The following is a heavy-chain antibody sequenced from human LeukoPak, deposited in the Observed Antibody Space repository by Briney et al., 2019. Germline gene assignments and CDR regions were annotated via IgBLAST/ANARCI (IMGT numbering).Heavy chain of an antibody. Sequence: PGGSLRLSCAASEFTFSDYCMSWIRQAPGKGLEWVSYISSSGSTIYYADSVKGRFTISRDNAKNSLYLQMNSLRVEDTAVYYCARYPGVVAGLPAFDFWGQGTMVTVSS. V-gene: IGHV3-11*04. CDR2: ISSSGSTI. CDR1: EFTFSDYC. CDR3: ARYPGVVAGLPAFDF. J-gene: IGHJ3*01. D-gene: IGHD2-15*01.